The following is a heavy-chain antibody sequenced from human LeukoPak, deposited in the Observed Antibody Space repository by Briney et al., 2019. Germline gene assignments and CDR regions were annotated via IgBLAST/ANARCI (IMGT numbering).Heavy chain of an antibody. D-gene: IGHD2/OR15-2a*01. J-gene: IGHJ4*02. CDR2: ISSTGSTI. CDR1: GFTFSAYS. V-gene: IGHV3-48*01. CDR3: VGSKAPFFYFDY. Sequence: GGSLRLSCAASGFTFSAYSLRWVRQAPGKGLEWLSYISSTGSTIYYAGSVKGRFTISRDNAKDSLYLQMNSLRAEDTAVYYCVGSKAPFFYFDYWGQGILVTVSS.